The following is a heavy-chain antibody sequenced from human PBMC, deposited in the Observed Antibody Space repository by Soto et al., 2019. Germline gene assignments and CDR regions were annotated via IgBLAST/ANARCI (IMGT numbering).Heavy chain of an antibody. Sequence: QVQLQQSGPGLVKPSQTLSLTCAISGDSVSSNDAVWNWIRQSPSRGLEWLGRTYYRSLWQTEXAXSXKXXMTINPDASQNQFSLQLNSVTPEDTAMYYCARLVGNSWLDHWGQGTLVTVSA. CDR3: ARLVGNSWLDH. D-gene: IGHD6-6*01. CDR2: TYYRSLWQT. CDR1: GDSVSSNDAV. V-gene: IGHV6-1*01. J-gene: IGHJ5*02.